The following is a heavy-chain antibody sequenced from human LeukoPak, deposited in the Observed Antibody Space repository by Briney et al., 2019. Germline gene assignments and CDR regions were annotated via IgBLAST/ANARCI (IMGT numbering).Heavy chain of an antibody. CDR1: GGSISSGTLS. D-gene: IGHD6-13*01. Sequence: SETLSLTCAVSGGSISSGTLSWSWIRQPPGKGLEWIGYIYHSGSTYYNPSLRSRVTISVDRSKNQFSLNLSSVTAADTAVYYCARYSSSWSSNWFDPWGQGTLVTVSS. J-gene: IGHJ5*02. CDR2: IYHSGST. CDR3: ARYSSSWSSNWFDP. V-gene: IGHV4-30-2*01.